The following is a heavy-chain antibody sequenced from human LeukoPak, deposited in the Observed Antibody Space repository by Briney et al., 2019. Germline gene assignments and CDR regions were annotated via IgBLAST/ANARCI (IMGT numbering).Heavy chain of an antibody. CDR1: GFTFSSYA. J-gene: IGHJ4*02. CDR3: AKDLVYYYDSSGPADY. Sequence: GGSLRLSCAASGFTFSSYAMSWVRQAPGKGLDWVSAISGSGGSTYYADSVKGRFTISRDNSKNTLYLQMNSLRAEDTAVYYCAKDLVYYYDSSGPADYWGQGTLVTVSS. CDR2: ISGSGGST. D-gene: IGHD3-22*01. V-gene: IGHV3-23*01.